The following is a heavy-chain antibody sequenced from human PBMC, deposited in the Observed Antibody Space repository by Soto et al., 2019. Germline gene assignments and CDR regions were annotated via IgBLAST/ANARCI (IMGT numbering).Heavy chain of an antibody. J-gene: IGHJ4*02. Sequence: QVQLVQSGAEVKKSGASVKASCKASGYTFTGYYIHWVRQAPGQGLAWMGEISPNIGGTKYAQKFQGRVTMTRDTSISTVYMELRNLSPDDTAVYYCGRGRSGDLVVFYWGQGTLVSVYS. CDR1: GYTFTGYY. D-gene: IGHD1-26*01. CDR2: ISPNIGGT. V-gene: IGHV1-2*02. CDR3: GRGRSGDLVVFY.